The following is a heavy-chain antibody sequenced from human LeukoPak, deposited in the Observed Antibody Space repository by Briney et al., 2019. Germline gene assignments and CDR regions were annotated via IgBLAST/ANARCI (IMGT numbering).Heavy chain of an antibody. V-gene: IGHV3-48*03. D-gene: IGHD6-25*01. J-gene: IGHJ4*02. CDR3: ARQGGRLHRDY. CDR2: ISSSGSTI. Sequence: PGGSLRLSCAASGFTFSSYEMNWVRQAPGKGLEWVSYISSSGSTIYYADSVKGRFTISRDNAKNSLYLQMNSLRAEDTAVCYCARQGGRLHRDYWGQGTLVTVSS. CDR1: GFTFSSYE.